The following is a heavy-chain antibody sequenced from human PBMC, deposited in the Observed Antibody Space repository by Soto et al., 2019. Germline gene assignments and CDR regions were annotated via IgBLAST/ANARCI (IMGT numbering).Heavy chain of an antibody. V-gene: IGHV3-11*01. D-gene: IGHD5-12*01. CDR1: GFTFSDDF. CDR3: ASRACSGYDCYYDY. J-gene: IGHJ4*02. CDR2: ISGRGDRI. Sequence: QVQLVESGGGLVKPGGSLRLSCAASGFTFSDDFMTWIRQAPGKGLEWVSYISGRGDRIYYADSVKGRFTISRDNAKKSLFLQMNSMRAEDTAVYYCASRACSGYDCYYDYWGQGTLVTVSS.